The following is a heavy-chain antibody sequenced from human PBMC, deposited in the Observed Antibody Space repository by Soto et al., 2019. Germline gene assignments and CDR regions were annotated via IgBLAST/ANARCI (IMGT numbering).Heavy chain of an antibody. CDR1: GFTFSSYA. CDR2: ISYDGSNK. D-gene: IGHD3-10*01. Sequence: GGSLRLSCAASGFTFSSYAMHWVRQAPGKGLEWVAVISYDGSNKYYADSVKGRFTISRDNSKNTLYLQMNSLRAEDTAVYYCAREGLWFGELYGMDVWGQGTTVTVSS. V-gene: IGHV3-30-3*01. CDR3: AREGLWFGELYGMDV. J-gene: IGHJ6*02.